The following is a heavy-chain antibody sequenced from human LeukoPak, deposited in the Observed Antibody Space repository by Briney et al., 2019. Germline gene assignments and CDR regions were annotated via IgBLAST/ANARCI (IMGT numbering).Heavy chain of an antibody. J-gene: IGHJ4*02. V-gene: IGHV3-30*18. CDR3: AKDLGITMVRGVIQASDY. CDR1: GFTFSSYG. Sequence: DPGRSLRLSCAASGFTFSSYGMHWVRQAPGKGLEWVAVISYDGSNKYYADSVKGRFTISRDNSKNTLYLQMNSLRAEDTAVYYCAKDLGITMVRGVIQASDYWGQGTLVTVSS. D-gene: IGHD3-10*01. CDR2: ISYDGSNK.